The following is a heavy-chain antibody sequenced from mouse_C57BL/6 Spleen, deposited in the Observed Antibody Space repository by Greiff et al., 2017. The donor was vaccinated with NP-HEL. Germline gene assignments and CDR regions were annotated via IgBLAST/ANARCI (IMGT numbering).Heavy chain of an antibody. J-gene: IGHJ2*01. V-gene: IGHV5-17*01. CDR2: ISSGSSTI. Sequence: EVKLVESGGGLVKPGGSLKLSCAASGFTFSDYGMHWVRQAPEKGLEWVAYISSGSSTIYYADTVKGRFTISRDNAKNTLFLQMTSLRSEDTAMYYCARRSNYALDYWGQGTTLTVSS. D-gene: IGHD2-5*01. CDR1: GFTFSDYG. CDR3: ARRSNYALDY.